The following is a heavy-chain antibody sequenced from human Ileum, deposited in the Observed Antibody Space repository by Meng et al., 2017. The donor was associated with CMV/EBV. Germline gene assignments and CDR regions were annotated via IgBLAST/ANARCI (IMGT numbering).Heavy chain of an antibody. D-gene: IGHD4-11*01. CDR3: ARNYSSLDYNYGMDV. CDR1: GFIFSEYC. CDR2: IRHSNSVI. V-gene: IGHV3-11*01. Sequence: CVGLGFIFSEYCMYWFRQAPGKGLEWVSRIRHSNSVIDYADSVEGRFTISRDNVKNSLYLHMDSLGTEDTAIYYCARNYSSLDYNYGMDVWGQGTSVTVSS. J-gene: IGHJ6*02.